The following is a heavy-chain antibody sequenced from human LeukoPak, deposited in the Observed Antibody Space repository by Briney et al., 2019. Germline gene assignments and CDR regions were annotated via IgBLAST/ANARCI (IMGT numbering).Heavy chain of an antibody. V-gene: IGHV3-48*03. Sequence: GGSLRLSCAASGFTFSTYEMNWVRPAPGKGLEWVSYISSSGSAMYYTDSVKGRFTISRDNAKNSLYLQMNSLRAEDTAVYYCARDLSGSSSSAWFDPWGQGTLVTVSS. CDR3: ARDLSGSSSSAWFDP. CDR2: ISSSGSAM. CDR1: GFTFSTYE. D-gene: IGHD6-6*01. J-gene: IGHJ5*02.